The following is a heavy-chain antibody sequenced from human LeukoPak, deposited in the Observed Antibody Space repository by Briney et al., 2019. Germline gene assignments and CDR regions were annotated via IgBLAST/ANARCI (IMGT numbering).Heavy chain of an antibody. D-gene: IGHD6-6*01. V-gene: IGHV3-7*01. CDR2: IKADGGEK. Sequence: QSGGSLRLSCTASGFTFGDYAMNWFRQTPGKGLEWVAKIKADGGEKDHVASVKGRFTISRDNAKNSLYLQMNSLRVEDTAVYYCARGGAARPDFWGQGTLVTVSS. CDR3: ARGGAARPDF. CDR1: GFTFGDYA. J-gene: IGHJ4*02.